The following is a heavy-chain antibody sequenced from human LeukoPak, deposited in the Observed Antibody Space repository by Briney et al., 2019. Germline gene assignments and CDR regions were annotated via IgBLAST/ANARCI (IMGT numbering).Heavy chain of an antibody. CDR3: TRGKVVLRGTVFDY. CDR1: GFTFTSYS. J-gene: IGHJ4*02. CDR2: ITSSSTTV. D-gene: IGHD2/OR15-2a*01. V-gene: IGHV3-48*01. Sequence: GGSLRLTCVASGFTFTSYSMNWVRQAPGRGLEWVSYITSSSTTVFYADSVKGRFTISRDNAKNSVYLQVNSLNVEDTAIYYCTRGKVVLRGTVFDYWGQGTPVTVSS.